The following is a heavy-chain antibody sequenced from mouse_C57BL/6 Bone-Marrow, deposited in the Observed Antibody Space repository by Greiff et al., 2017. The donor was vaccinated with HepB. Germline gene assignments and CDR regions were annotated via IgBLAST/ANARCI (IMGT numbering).Heavy chain of an antibody. CDR3: ARGIYYGNYARY. CDR1: GYTFTDYY. Sequence: QVHVKQSGPELVKPGASVKISCKASGYTFTDYYINWVKQRPGQGLEWIGWIFPGSGRTYYNEKFKGKATLTVDKSSSTAYMLLSSLTSDDSAVYFCARGIYYGNYARYWGQGTTLTVSS. CDR2: IFPGSGRT. D-gene: IGHD2-1*01. J-gene: IGHJ2*01. V-gene: IGHV1-75*01.